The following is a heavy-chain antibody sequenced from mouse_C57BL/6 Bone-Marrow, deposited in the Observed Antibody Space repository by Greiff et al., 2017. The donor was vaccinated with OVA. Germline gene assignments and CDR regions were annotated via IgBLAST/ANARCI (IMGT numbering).Heavy chain of an antibody. J-gene: IGHJ1*03. CDR2: ISDGGSYT. V-gene: IGHV5-4*01. CDR3: AREGIYYGSHWYFDV. Sequence: DVQLQESGGGLVKPGGSLKLSCAASGFTFSSYAMSWVRQTPEKRLEWVATISDGGSYTYYPDNVKGRFTISRDNAKNNLYLQMSHLKSEDTAMYYCAREGIYYGSHWYFDVWGTGTTVTVSS. CDR1: GFTFSSYA. D-gene: IGHD1-1*01.